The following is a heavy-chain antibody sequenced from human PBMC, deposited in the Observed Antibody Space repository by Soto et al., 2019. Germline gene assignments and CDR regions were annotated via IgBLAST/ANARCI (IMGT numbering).Heavy chain of an antibody. CDR1: AYSFTTYH. D-gene: IGHD2-2*01. CDR3: ARGDIVLVPASEGNWFDP. Sequence: QVQLVQSGAEVKKPGASVKVSCKASAYSFTTYHIHWVRQAPGQGLGRMGLINPDAGATNYAQRFQGRLRLTRDTSTSTVYMELRSLTFDDTAVDYCARGDIVLVPASEGNWFDPWGQGTLVTVSS. J-gene: IGHJ5*02. V-gene: IGHV1-46*01. CDR2: INPDAGAT.